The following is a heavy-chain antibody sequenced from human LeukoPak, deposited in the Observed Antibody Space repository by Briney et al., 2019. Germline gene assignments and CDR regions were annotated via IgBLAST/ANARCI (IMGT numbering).Heavy chain of an antibody. V-gene: IGHV4-61*09. J-gene: IGHJ4*02. CDR1: GGSISSGFYD. D-gene: IGHD3-10*01. CDR3: TKGRGI. Sequence: SETLSLTCTVSGGSISSGFYDWYWIRQPAGKGLEWIVHIYTSKSMNYNPSLKSRVIISVDTSKNQFSLKLTSVTAADTAVYSCTKGRGIWGQGTLVTVSS. CDR2: IYTSKSM.